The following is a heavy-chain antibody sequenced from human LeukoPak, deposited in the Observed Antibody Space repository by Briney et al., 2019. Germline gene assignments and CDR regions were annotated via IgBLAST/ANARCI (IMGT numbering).Heavy chain of an antibody. CDR3: ARRAYGSGSFNRYHFDY. J-gene: IGHJ4*02. D-gene: IGHD3-10*01. CDR1: GGSISNYY. Sequence: PSETLSLTCTVSGGSISNYYWSWIWQPPGKGLEWIGYIYYSGSTNYNPSLKSRVTISVDTSSNQFSLKLNSVTAADTAVYYCARRAYGSGSFNRYHFDYWGQGTLVAVSS. CDR2: IYYSGST. V-gene: IGHV4-59*08.